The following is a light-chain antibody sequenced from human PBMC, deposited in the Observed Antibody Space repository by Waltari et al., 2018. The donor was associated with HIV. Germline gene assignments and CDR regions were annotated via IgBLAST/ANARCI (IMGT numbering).Light chain of an antibody. CDR3: ATWDDALSGPV. V-gene: IGLV1-44*01. J-gene: IGLJ3*02. Sequence: QSVLTQPPSASGTPGQRVIISCSGNRSNIGSNTVNWYQQFSGAAPTLLRYSNNQRPAAGPDRFSGSKSGSAASLAIRGLKSEDEADYHCATWDDALSGPVFGAGTKLTV. CDR1: RSNIGSNT. CDR2: SNN.